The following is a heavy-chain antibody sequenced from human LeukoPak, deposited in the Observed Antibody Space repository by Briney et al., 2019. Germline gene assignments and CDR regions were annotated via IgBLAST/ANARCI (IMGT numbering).Heavy chain of an antibody. CDR3: ARDRAPYYYDSSAYYFDY. V-gene: IGHV1-2*02. D-gene: IGHD3-22*01. CDR1: GYTFTGYY. CDR2: INPNSSGT. Sequence: ASVKVSCKASGYTFTGYYMHWVRQAPGQGLEWMGWINPNSSGTNYAQKFQGRVTMTRDTSISTAYMELSRLRSDDTAVYYCARDRAPYYYDSSAYYFDYWGQGTLVTVSS. J-gene: IGHJ4*02.